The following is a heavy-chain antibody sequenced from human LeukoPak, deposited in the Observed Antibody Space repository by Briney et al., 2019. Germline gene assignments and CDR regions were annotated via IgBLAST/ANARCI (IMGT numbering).Heavy chain of an antibody. CDR2: INHSGST. J-gene: IGHJ4*02. D-gene: IGHD6-19*01. V-gene: IGHV4-34*01. Sequence: SETLSLTCAVYGGSFSGYYWSWIRQPPGKGLEWIGEINHSGSTNYNPSLKSRVTISVDTSKNQFSLKLSSVTAADTAVYYCARRSGWYGEFDYWGQGTLVTVSS. CDR1: GGSFSGYY. CDR3: ARRSGWYGEFDY.